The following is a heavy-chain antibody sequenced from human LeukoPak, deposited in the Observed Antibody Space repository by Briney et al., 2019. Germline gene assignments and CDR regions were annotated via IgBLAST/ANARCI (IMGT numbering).Heavy chain of an antibody. D-gene: IGHD1-7*01. CDR3: ATKELRPNTIDY. J-gene: IGHJ4*02. CDR1: GGTFSSYA. V-gene: IGHV1-69*13. Sequence: ASVKVSCTASGGTFSSYAISWVRQAPGQGLEWMGGIIPIFGTANYAQKFQGRVTITADESTSTAYMELSSLRSEDTAVYYCATKELRPNTIDYWGQGTLVTVSS. CDR2: IIPIFGTA.